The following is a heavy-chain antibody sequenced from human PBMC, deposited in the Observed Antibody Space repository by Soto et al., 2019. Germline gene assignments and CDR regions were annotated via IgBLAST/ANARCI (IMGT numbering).Heavy chain of an antibody. CDR3: ATFVAVPGNDY. Sequence: DSVKVSCKASGYTFDSYFMHWVRQAPIHGIGWMGLISTSGGSTTYVQKFNGRVTLNRNTSTSTLYMELSSLRSEDTTVYFCATFVAVPGNDY. CDR2: ISTSGGST. V-gene: IGHV1-46*02. CDR1: GYTFDSYF. J-gene: IGHJ4*01. D-gene: IGHD6-19*01.